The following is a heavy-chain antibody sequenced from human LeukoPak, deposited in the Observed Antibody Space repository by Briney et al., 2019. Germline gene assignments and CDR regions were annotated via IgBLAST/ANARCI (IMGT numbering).Heavy chain of an antibody. Sequence: ASVKVSCKASGYNFTGYYIHWVRQAPGQGLEWMGWINPNSGGTNYAQKFQGRITMTRDTSISTAYMELGSLISDDTAVYYCARTSNFDYWGQGTLVTVSS. CDR3: ARTSNFDY. J-gene: IGHJ4*02. D-gene: IGHD2-2*01. CDR2: INPNSGGT. V-gene: IGHV1-2*02. CDR1: GYNFTGYY.